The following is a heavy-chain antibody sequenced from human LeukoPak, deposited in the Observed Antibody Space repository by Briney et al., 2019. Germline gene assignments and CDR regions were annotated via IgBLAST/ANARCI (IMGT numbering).Heavy chain of an antibody. Sequence: GASVKVSCKPSGSMVSSYGISWLRQSPRHGVGGWGWIRDYNGNTNYAQKLQGRVDMTTDTSTSTAYMELRRLRSDDTAVYYCARRRSGSYYYYFDYWGQGTLVTVSS. CDR1: GSMVSSYG. D-gene: IGHD1-26*01. V-gene: IGHV1-18*01. J-gene: IGHJ4*02. CDR3: ARRRSGSYYYYFDY. CDR2: IRDYNGNT.